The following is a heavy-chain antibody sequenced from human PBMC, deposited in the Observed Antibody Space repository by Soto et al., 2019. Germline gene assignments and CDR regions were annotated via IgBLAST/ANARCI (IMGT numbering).Heavy chain of an antibody. Sequence: SETLSLTCAVSGFSISSDYFWGWIRQLPGKGLEWIGSIYHTGTTYYSPSLKSRATIFLDTSKNQFSLNLTSVTAADTAIYYCARDGLRYFDSSGYYSGPPLDYWGQGARVTVSS. CDR1: GFSISSDYF. CDR3: ARDGLRYFDSSGYYSGPPLDY. CDR2: IYHTGTT. V-gene: IGHV4-38-2*02. J-gene: IGHJ4*02. D-gene: IGHD3-22*01.